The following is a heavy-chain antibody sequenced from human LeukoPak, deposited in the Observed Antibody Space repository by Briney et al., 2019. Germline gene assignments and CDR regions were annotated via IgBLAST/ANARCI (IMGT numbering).Heavy chain of an antibody. V-gene: IGHV3-30*18. D-gene: IGHD3-22*01. CDR2: ISYDGSNK. Sequence: GGSLRLSCAASGFTFSSYGMHWVRQAPGKGLEWVAVISYDGSNKYYADSVKGRFTISRDNPKNTLYLQMNSLRAEDTAVYYCAKALPYYDSSGPTDYWGQGTLVTVSS. J-gene: IGHJ4*02. CDR3: AKALPYYDSSGPTDY. CDR1: GFTFSSYG.